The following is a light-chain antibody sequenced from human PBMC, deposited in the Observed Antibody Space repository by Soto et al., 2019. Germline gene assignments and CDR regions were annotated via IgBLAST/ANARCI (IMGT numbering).Light chain of an antibody. CDR1: QNIYYN. Sequence: ILRTQSPATVSVSPGESSTMSCRASQNIYYNVAWYQQRPGQAPRLLIYRASTRATGVPARFSGSGSGTEFTLTISSLQPEDFTVYSCIQYHNLWACGQGNKGDIK. CDR3: IQYHNLWA. V-gene: IGKV3-15*01. CDR2: RAS. J-gene: IGKJ1*01.